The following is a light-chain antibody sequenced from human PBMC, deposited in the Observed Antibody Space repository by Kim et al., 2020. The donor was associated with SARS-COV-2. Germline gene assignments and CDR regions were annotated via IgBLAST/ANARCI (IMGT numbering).Light chain of an antibody. J-gene: IGKJ1*01. CDR2: GAS. CDR1: QRIASY. CDR3: QQTYTSWT. Sequence: DIQMTQSPSSLSASVGDRVTITCRASQRIASYLHWYQQKPGKAPNLLIYGASSLQSGVPSRFSGSGSGTDFTLTISSRQPEDFATYYCQQTYTSWTFGPGTKVEIK. V-gene: IGKV1-39*01.